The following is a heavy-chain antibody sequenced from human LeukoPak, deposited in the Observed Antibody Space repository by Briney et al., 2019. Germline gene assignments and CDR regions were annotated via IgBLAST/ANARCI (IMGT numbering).Heavy chain of an antibody. V-gene: IGHV1-8*01. CDR2: MNPNSANT. J-gene: IGHJ4*02. CDR1: GYSFISYD. Sequence: ASVKVSCKASGYSFISYDINWVRQAPGQGLEWMGWMNPNSANTGYAQKFQGRVTLTRNTSIHTAYMELSGLRSDDTAVYYCARGPARFDYWGQGTLVTVSS. CDR3: ARGPARFDY.